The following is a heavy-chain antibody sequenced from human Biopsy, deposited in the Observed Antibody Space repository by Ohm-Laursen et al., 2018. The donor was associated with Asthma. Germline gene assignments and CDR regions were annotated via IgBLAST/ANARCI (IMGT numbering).Heavy chain of an antibody. V-gene: IGHV1-69*01. CDR3: ARKAGSCISRTCYSLDF. CDR1: GGTFNTYV. Sequence: SSEKVSCKSLGGTFNTYVIGWVRQAPGQGLEWMGGINSVFGTTTYPQKFQDRVTITADDSTSTVYMELSSLRSEDTAVYYCARKAGSCISRTCYSLDFWGQGTLVSVSS. J-gene: IGHJ4*02. CDR2: INSVFGTT. D-gene: IGHD2-2*01.